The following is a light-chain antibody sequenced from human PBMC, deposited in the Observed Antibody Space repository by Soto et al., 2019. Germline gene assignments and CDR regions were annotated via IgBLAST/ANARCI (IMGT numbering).Light chain of an antibody. CDR1: SGSVSSNYY. Sequence: QAVVTQEPSLSVSPGGTVTLTCALTSGSVSSNYYPSWYQQTPGQPPRTLMYSSNNRFFGVPDRFSGSILGNKAALTITGAQADDEADYYCVLYMGGGLWLFGGGTKVTVL. CDR2: SSN. V-gene: IGLV8-61*01. CDR3: VLYMGGGLWL. J-gene: IGLJ3*02.